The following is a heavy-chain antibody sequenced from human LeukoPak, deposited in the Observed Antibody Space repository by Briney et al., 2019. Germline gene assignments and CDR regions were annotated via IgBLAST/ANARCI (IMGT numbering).Heavy chain of an antibody. V-gene: IGHV1-18*01. CDR3: ARVDSGGLGYCSSTSCYGEGGNWFDP. CDR2: ISAYNGNT. J-gene: IGHJ5*02. D-gene: IGHD2-2*01. Sequence: ASVKVSCKASGYTFTSYGISWVRQAPGQGLEWMGWISAYNGNTNYAQKLQGRVTMTTDTSTSTAYMELRSLRSDDTAVYYCARVDSGGLGYCSSTSCYGEGGNWFDPWGQGTLVTVSS. CDR1: GYTFTSYG.